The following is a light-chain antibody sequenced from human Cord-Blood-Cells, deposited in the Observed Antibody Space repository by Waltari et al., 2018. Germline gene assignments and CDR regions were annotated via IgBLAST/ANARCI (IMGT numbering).Light chain of an antibody. CDR3: QQYNSYSST. J-gene: IGKJ2*01. Sequence: DIQMTQSPSTLSASVGDRVTITCRASQSISSWLAWYQQKPGKAPKLQIYKASSLESGVPSRFSGSGSGTDFTLTISSLQPDDFATYYCQQYNSYSSTFGQGTKLEIK. CDR2: KAS. V-gene: IGKV1-5*03. CDR1: QSISSW.